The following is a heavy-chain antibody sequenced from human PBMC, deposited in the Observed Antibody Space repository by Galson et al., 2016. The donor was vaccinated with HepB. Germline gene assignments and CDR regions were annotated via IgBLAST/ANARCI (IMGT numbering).Heavy chain of an antibody. J-gene: IGHJ3*02. V-gene: IGHV3-7*01. Sequence: SLRLSCAASDDFRFSSYNMVWVRQRPGKGLEWVANIKRDGSETYYVDSVKGRFTISRDNAKNSLYLQMNSLRAEDTAVYFCARDSSPNILTTYYDAFDIWGRGTRVTVSS. CDR2: IKRDGSET. CDR1: DDFRFSSYN. D-gene: IGHD3-9*01. CDR3: ARDSSPNILTTYYDAFDI.